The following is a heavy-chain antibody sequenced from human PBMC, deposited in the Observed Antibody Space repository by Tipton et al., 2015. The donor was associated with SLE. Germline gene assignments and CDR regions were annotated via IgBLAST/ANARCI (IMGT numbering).Heavy chain of an antibody. CDR2: IYYSGST. J-gene: IGHJ4*02. D-gene: IGHD5-12*01. Sequence: TLSLTCTVSGGSISSYYWSWIRQPPGKGLEWIGYIYYSGSTNCNPSLKSRVTISVDTSKNQFSLKLSSVTAADTAVYYCARHRAYSGYDLFYFDYWGQGTLVTVSS. CDR3: ARHRAYSGYDLFYFDY. CDR1: GGSISSYY. V-gene: IGHV4-59*08.